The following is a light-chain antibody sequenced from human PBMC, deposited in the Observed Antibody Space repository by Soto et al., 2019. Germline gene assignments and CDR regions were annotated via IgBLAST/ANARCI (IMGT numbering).Light chain of an antibody. V-gene: IGKV3-11*01. J-gene: IGKJ4*01. CDR3: QQRGTWPLT. CDR2: DAS. Sequence: EIVLTQSPATLSLSPGERATLSCRASQSVFTYLAWYQQKPGQAPRLLIYDASNRATGIPARFSGSGSGTDFTLTITSLEPEDFAVYYCQQRGTWPLTFGGGTRVEIK. CDR1: QSVFTY.